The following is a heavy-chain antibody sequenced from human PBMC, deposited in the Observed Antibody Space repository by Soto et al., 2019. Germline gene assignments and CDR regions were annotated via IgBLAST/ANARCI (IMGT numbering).Heavy chain of an antibody. D-gene: IGHD1-1*01. J-gene: IGHJ6*02. CDR1: GFTFSSYA. Sequence: QVQLVESGGGVVQPGRSLRLSCAASGFTFSSYAMHWVRQAPGKGLEWVAVISYDGSNKYYADSVKGRFTISRDNSKNTLYLPMNSLRAEDTAVYYCARDRLRYNWNDFPYYYYGMDVWGQGTRVTVSS. CDR2: ISYDGSNK. CDR3: ARDRLRYNWNDFPYYYYGMDV. V-gene: IGHV3-30-3*01.